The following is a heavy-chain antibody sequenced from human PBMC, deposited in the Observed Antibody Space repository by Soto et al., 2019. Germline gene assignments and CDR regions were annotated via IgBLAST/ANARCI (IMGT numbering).Heavy chain of an antibody. D-gene: IGHD3-10*01. J-gene: IGHJ5*02. Sequence: QITLKESGPTLVKPTQTLTLTCTFSGLSLSTNGVGVAWIRQPPGKALEWLALIYWDDNNLYSPSLKSRLTMTKDTSKNQVVLTMTNMDPVDTATYYCAHRRVGFGEFDPWGQGTLVTVSS. CDR3: AHRRVGFGEFDP. CDR2: IYWDDNN. CDR1: GLSLSTNGVG. V-gene: IGHV2-5*02.